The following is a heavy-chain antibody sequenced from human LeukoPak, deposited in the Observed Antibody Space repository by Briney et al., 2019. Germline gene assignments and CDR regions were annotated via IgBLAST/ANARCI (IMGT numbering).Heavy chain of an antibody. D-gene: IGHD1-1*01. J-gene: IGHJ4*02. CDR2: ISNSDDNT. V-gene: IGHV3-23*01. CDR3: AKATGTLGN. Sequence: GGSLRLSCAASGFTFSSYAMSWVRQAPGKGLERVSTISNSDDNTYYADSVKGRFTISRDNSKNTLYLQMNSLTAEDTAIYYCAKATGTLGNWGQGTLVTVSA. CDR1: GFTFSSYA.